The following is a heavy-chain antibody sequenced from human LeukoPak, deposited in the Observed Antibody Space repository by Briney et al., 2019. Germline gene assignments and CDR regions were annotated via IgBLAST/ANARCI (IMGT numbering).Heavy chain of an antibody. CDR3: ARDRGIHFYAMDV. J-gene: IGHJ6*02. D-gene: IGHD1-14*01. CDR2: IYYRGST. Sequence: PSETLSLTCIVSSGSISRGGYYWSWIRQHPGKGLEWIGYIYYRGSTYYNPSLKSRVTISVDTSKNQFSLKLSSVTAADTAVYYCARDRGIHFYAMDVWGQGTTVTVSS. CDR1: SGSISRGGYY. V-gene: IGHV4-31*03.